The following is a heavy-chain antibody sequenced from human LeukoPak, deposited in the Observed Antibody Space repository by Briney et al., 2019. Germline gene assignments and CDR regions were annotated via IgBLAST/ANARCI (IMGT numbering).Heavy chain of an antibody. J-gene: IGHJ4*02. CDR3: AKHYGSNSMADY. V-gene: IGHV3-23*01. CDR1: GFTFSNYA. D-gene: IGHD4-23*01. Sequence: QAGGSLRLSCAASGFTFSNYAMSWVRQAPGKGLEWVSTISGSGGNTCYTDSVKGRFTISRDNSKSTLFLQMNSLRAEDTAVYYCAKHYGSNSMADYWGQGTLVTVSS. CDR2: ISGSGGNT.